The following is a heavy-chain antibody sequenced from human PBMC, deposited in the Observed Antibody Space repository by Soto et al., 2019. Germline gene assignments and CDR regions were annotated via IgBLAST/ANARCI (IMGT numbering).Heavy chain of an antibody. CDR2: LSTDGSSA. D-gene: IGHD1-26*01. Sequence: EVHLVESGGALIQPGGSLRLSCEVSGLTFRSYWMHWVRQAPGKGLVWVARLSTDGSSATYADSVRGRFTISRDNARNTLYLQMNSLRPEDSATYSCAGGLLSGYYFDYWGQGTPVTVSS. V-gene: IGHV3-74*01. CDR1: GLTFRSYW. J-gene: IGHJ4*02. CDR3: AGGLLSGYYFDY.